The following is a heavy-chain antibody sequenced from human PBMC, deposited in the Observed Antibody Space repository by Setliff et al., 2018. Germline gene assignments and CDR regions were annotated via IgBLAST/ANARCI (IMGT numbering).Heavy chain of an antibody. CDR1: GLSYINDW. CDR3: ARDGGINMVKTYYYGLDV. Sequence: PGGSLRLSCTASGLSYINDWVSWVRQAPGKGLEWVAYMSNWGTSIYYADSVKGRFTISRDNAKNSLFLQMNSLRIEAMGIYYGARDGGINMVKTYYYGLDVWGKGTTFTVS. CDR2: MSNWGTSI. J-gene: IGHJ6*04. D-gene: IGHD1-20*01. V-gene: IGHV3-48*03.